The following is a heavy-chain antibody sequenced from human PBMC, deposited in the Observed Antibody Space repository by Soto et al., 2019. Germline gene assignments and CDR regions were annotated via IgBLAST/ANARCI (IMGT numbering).Heavy chain of an antibody. CDR3: ARSQTMVTSSDY. Sequence: SLTCAVSGGSISSGGYSWSWIRQPPGKGLEWIGYIYHSGSTYYNPSLKSRVTISVDRSKNQFSLKLSSVTAADTAVYYCARSQTMVTSSDYWGQGTLVTVSS. CDR1: GGSISSGGYS. D-gene: IGHD4-17*01. J-gene: IGHJ4*02. V-gene: IGHV4-30-2*01. CDR2: IYHSGST.